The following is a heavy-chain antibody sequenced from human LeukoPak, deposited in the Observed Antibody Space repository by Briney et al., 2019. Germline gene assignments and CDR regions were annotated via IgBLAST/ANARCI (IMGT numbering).Heavy chain of an antibody. Sequence: SVKVSCKASGGTFSSYAISWVRQAPGQGLEWMGGIIPIFGTANYAQKFQGRVTITADKSTSTAYMELSSLRSEDTAVYYCARQSPPSEGAIDYWGQGTLVTVSS. D-gene: IGHD1-26*01. CDR2: IIPIFGTA. CDR1: GGTFSSYA. V-gene: IGHV1-69*06. CDR3: ARQSPPSEGAIDY. J-gene: IGHJ4*02.